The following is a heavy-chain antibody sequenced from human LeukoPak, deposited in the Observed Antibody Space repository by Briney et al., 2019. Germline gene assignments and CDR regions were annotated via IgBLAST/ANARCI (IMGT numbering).Heavy chain of an antibody. V-gene: IGHV1-24*01. CDR3: ATQQSKEWELDY. CDR1: GYTLTELS. Sequence: ASVKVSFKVSGYTLTELSMHWVRQAPGKGLEWMGGFDPEDGETIYAQKFQGRVTMTEDTSTDTAYMELSSLRSEDTAVYYCATQQSKEWELDYWGQGTLVTVSS. J-gene: IGHJ4*02. CDR2: FDPEDGET. D-gene: IGHD1-26*01.